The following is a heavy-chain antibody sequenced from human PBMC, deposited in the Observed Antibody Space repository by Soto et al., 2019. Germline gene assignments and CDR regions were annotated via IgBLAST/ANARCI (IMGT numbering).Heavy chain of an antibody. CDR1: GDTFTSYY. D-gene: IGHD3-3*01. CDR3: ARSSGGNFGIIIEGSNWSDP. CDR2: INPHGGST. V-gene: IGHV1-46*01. J-gene: IGHJ5*02. Sequence: QVQLVQSGAEVKRPGASVKVSCKAPGDTFTSYYLNWVRQAPGQGLEWMGVINPHGGSTKYAQKFQGRITMTRDTARSTVYMELSSLRSADTAIYYRARSSGGNFGIIIEGSNWSDPWGQGTLVTVSS.